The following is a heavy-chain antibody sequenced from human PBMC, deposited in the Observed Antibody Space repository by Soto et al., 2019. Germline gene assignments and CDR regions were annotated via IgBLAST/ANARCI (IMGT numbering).Heavy chain of an antibody. D-gene: IGHD3-3*01. CDR1: GGTFSSYA. V-gene: IGHV1-69*06. CDR3: AIVGCTFRSRYHYYAMDV. CDR2: IIPIVTTP. Sequence: QVRLVQSGAEVKKPGSSVKVSCEASGGTFSSYAVTWVRQAPGQGLEWMGGIIPIVTTPNYAQKSQGRLTISAAKATGTSYMELSRPRSADTRVYYCAIVGCTFRSRYHYYAMDVWCQGTTLIVSS. J-gene: IGHJ6*02.